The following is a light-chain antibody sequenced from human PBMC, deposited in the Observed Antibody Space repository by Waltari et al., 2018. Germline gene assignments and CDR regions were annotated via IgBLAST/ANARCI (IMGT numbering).Light chain of an antibody. CDR3: QQDNSFPIT. J-gene: IGKJ3*01. V-gene: IGKV1-12*01. Sequence: TCRASQDIRNWLAWYQQKPGKAPNLLIYDTSSLATGIPARFSGSGSGTEFTLTISRLQPEDFATYDCQQDNSFPITFGPGTKVDIK. CDR1: QDIRNW. CDR2: DTS.